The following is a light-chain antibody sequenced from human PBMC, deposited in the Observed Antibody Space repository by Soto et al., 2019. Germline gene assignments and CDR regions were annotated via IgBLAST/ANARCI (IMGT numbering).Light chain of an antibody. CDR1: QSVGSN. V-gene: IGKV3-15*01. Sequence: EVVLTQSPATLSVSPGAGATLSCRASQSVGSNLAWYQQKPGQTPRVLIYGASTRAIGIPARFSGSGFGTEFTLTISSLQSGDFVVYYCQQYSNWTLLSLGGGTKVDIK. J-gene: IGKJ4*01. CDR3: QQYSNWTLLS. CDR2: GAS.